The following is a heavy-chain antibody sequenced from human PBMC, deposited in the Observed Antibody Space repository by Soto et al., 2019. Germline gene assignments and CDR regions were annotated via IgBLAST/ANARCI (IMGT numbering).Heavy chain of an antibody. CDR1: GYTFTSYG. D-gene: IGHD3-22*01. CDR2: ISAYNGNT. V-gene: IGHV1-18*04. Sequence: GALVKVSCKASGYTFTSYGISGVRQAPGQGLEWMGWISAYNGNTNYAQKLQGRVTMTTDTSTSTAYMELRSLRSDDTAVYYCATNYNDSSGYYYVSYWGQGTLVTVSS. CDR3: ATNYNDSSGYYYVSY. J-gene: IGHJ4*02.